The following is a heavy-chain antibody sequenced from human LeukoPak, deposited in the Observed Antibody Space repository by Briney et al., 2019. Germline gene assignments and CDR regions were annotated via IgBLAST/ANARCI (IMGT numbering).Heavy chain of an antibody. CDR2: ISGSGAST. CDR3: AKAALRYQLLSSLDY. Sequence: GGSLRLSCAASGFTFSSYAMNWARQAPGKGPEWVSAISGSGASTYYADSVKGRFTISRDNSKNTLYLQMNSLRAEDTAIYYCAKAALRYQLLSSLDYWGQGTLVTVSS. J-gene: IGHJ4*02. D-gene: IGHD2-2*01. V-gene: IGHV3-23*01. CDR1: GFTFSSYA.